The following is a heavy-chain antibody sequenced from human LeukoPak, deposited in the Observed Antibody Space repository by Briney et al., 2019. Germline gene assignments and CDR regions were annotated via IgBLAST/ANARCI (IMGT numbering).Heavy chain of an antibody. CDR1: GFTFSSYA. CDR2: ISSNGGST. J-gene: IGHJ5*02. V-gene: IGHV3-64*01. Sequence: GGSLRLSCAASGFTFSSYAMHWVRQAPGKGLEYVSAISSNGGSTYYANSVKGRFTISRDNSKNTLYLHMGSLRAEDMAVYYCARVNYDSSRNWFDPWGQGTLVTVSS. D-gene: IGHD3-22*01. CDR3: ARVNYDSSRNWFDP.